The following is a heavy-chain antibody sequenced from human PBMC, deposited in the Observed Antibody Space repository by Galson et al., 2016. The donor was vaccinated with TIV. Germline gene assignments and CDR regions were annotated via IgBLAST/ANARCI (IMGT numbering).Heavy chain of an antibody. CDR1: GYTFTSYD. CDR3: ARSWSVVAPNWVDP. V-gene: IGHV1-8*02. CDR2: MNPNSGNT. J-gene: IGHJ5*02. Sequence: SVKVSCKASGYTFTSYDINWVRQAPGQGLEWMGWMNPNSGNTGYSQKFRGRVTMTRNTSERTAYMELSSLTSEDTAVYYCARSWSVVAPNWVDPWGQGTLVTVSS. D-gene: IGHD2-2*01.